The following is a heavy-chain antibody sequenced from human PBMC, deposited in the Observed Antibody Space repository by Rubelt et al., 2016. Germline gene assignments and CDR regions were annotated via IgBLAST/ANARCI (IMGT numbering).Heavy chain of an antibody. CDR2: IKRDGSEK. D-gene: IGHD4-23*01. V-gene: IGHV3-7*01. Sequence: EVQLLESGGGLVQPGGSLRLSCAASGFTFSSYAMSWVRQAPGKGLEWVANIKRDGSEKYYVDSVKGRFTISRDNAKNSLDLQMNSRRGEETAVYYCAREGRATVVGAFDYWGQGTLVTVSS. CDR1: GFTFSSYA. J-gene: IGHJ4*02. CDR3: AREGRATVVGAFDY.